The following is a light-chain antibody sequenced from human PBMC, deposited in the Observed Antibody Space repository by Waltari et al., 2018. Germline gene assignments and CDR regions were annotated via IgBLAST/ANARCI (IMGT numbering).Light chain of an antibody. CDR3: QQYYSSPHT. CDR1: QSVLHSSNNKNY. Sequence: DIVMTQSTDSLAVSLGERATINCKSSQSVLHSSNNKNYLAWYRQKPGQPPKLLIYWGSTRESGVPDRISGSGSGTDFTLTISSLQAEDVAVYYCQQYYSSPHTFGLGTRLEIK. V-gene: IGKV4-1*01. J-gene: IGKJ5*01. CDR2: WGS.